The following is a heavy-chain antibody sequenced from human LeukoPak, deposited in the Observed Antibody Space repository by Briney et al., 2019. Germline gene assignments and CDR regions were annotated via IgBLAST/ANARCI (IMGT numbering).Heavy chain of an antibody. CDR3: AKSGRAYRDYFDY. CDR1: GFTFSSYA. CDR2: ISGSGGST. D-gene: IGHD1-26*01. Sequence: GGSLRLSCAASGFTFSSYAMSWVRQAPGKGLEWVSAISGSGGSTYYADSVKGRFTITREKSKNKLYLQMNSLRAEDTAVYYCAKSGRAYRDYFDYWGQGTLVTVSS. V-gene: IGHV3-23*01. J-gene: IGHJ4*02.